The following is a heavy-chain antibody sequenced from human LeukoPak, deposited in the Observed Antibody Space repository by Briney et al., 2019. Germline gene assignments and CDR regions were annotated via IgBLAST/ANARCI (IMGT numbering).Heavy chain of an antibody. CDR2: IYYSGST. CDR3: ARVLPVPTGFDS. Sequence: PSETLSLTCTVSGGSIRSSRSSSYYWGWVRQPPGKGLEWIVTIYYSGSTYYNPSLKSRVTISVDTSKNQFSLKLSSVTAADTAVYYCARVLPVPTGFDSWGQGTLVTVSS. J-gene: IGHJ5*01. D-gene: IGHD5-12*01. V-gene: IGHV4-39*07. CDR1: GGSIRSSRSSSYY.